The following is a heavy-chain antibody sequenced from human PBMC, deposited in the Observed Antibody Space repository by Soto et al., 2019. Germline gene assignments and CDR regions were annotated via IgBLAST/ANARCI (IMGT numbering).Heavy chain of an antibody. D-gene: IGHD6-19*01. J-gene: IGHJ3*02. V-gene: IGHV3-30*03. CDR2: MSFDGSIK. CDR3: ATIAVPPAFDI. CDR1: GFIFSSYG. Sequence: QVQLVESGGGVVQPGRSLRLSCAASGFIFSSYGMNWVRQAPGKGLEWVAVMSFDGSIKYYADSVKGRCTISRDNSKNTLYLQMNSLRAEDTAVYYCATIAVPPAFDIWGQGTMVTVSS.